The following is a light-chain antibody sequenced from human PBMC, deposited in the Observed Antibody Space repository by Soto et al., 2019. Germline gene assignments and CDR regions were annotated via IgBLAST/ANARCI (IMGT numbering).Light chain of an antibody. CDR3: QVTYNNPV. CDR1: QGISRY. Sequence: DIQVTQSPSSLSASVGDRVTITCRASQGISRYLNWYQHKPGRAPKLLIYAASTLQSGVPSRFGGSGSGTDFTLTISGLQAEDFATYFCQVTYNNPVFGQGTKLEVK. CDR2: AAS. V-gene: IGKV1-39*01. J-gene: IGKJ2*01.